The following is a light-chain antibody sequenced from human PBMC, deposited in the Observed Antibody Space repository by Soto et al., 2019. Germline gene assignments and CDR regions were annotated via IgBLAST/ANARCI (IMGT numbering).Light chain of an antibody. Sequence: IVLTQSPGTLSLSPGERATLSCRASPSVSSHFVAWYQQTPGQAPRLLSSVAFNRATGVPDRFSGGGSGTEFTLTIDSLQPDDFATYYCQQYDKSPPWTFGQGTKVDIK. V-gene: IGKV3-20*01. CDR2: VAF. CDR3: QQYDKSPPWT. CDR1: PSVSSHF. J-gene: IGKJ1*01.